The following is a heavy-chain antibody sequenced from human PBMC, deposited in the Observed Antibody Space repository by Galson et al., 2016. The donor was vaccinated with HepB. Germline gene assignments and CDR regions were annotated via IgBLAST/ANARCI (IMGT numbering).Heavy chain of an antibody. Sequence: SETLSLTCAVYGGSFSGYYWSWIRQPPGKGLEWIGEINHSGSTNYNPSLKSRVTISVDTSKNQFSLKLSSVTAADTAVYYCARRKMRKVVTGIRGRGPARPPLDYWGQGTLVTVSS. CDR3: ARRKMRKVVTGIRGRGPARPPLDY. J-gene: IGHJ4*02. D-gene: IGHD2-21*02. V-gene: IGHV4-34*01. CDR2: INHSGST. CDR1: GGSFSGYY.